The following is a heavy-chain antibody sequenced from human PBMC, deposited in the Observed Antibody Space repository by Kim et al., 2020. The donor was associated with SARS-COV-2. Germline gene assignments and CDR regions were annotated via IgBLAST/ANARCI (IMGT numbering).Heavy chain of an antibody. D-gene: IGHD2-2*01. Sequence: GSLRLSCAASGFTFSSYAMHWVRQAPGKGLEWVAVISYDGSNKYYADSVKGRFTISRDNSKNTLYLQMNSLRAEDTAVYYCAREGVVPAAMPYYYYGMDVWGQGTTVTVSS. CDR3: AREGVVPAAMPYYYYGMDV. CDR1: GFTFSSYA. V-gene: IGHV3-30-3*01. J-gene: IGHJ6*02. CDR2: ISYDGSNK.